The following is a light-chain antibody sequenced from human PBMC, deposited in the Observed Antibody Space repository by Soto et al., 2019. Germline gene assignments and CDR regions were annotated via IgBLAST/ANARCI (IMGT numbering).Light chain of an antibody. CDR1: SGHSSYA. CDR2: LNSAGSH. V-gene: IGLV4-69*01. Sequence: QLVLTQSPSASASLGASVKLTCTLSSGHSSYAIAWHQQHPEKGPRYLMKLNSAGSHSKGDGIPDRFSGSSSGAERYLTISSLQSEDEADYSCRNWGTGIQLFGGGTKLTVL. J-gene: IGLJ2*01. CDR3: RNWGTGIQL.